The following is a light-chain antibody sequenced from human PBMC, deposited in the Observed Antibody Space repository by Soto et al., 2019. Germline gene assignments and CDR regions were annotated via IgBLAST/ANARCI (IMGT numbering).Light chain of an antibody. V-gene: IGKV3-20*01. CDR3: QRYYDSLWT. J-gene: IGKJ1*01. Sequence: DIVLTQSPVTLSLSPGERATLSCRASQSVNSTSLAWYQQKPGQAPRLLIHGASSRATGIPDRFSGSGSGTDFTLTISRLEPEDFAVYFCQRYYDSLWTFGQGTKVDIK. CDR1: QSVNSTS. CDR2: GAS.